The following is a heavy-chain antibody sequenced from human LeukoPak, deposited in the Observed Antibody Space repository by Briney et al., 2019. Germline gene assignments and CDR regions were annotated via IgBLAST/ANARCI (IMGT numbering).Heavy chain of an antibody. Sequence: GGSLRLSCTASGFTLRNYWMHWVRQVPGKRLVWVSRISGDGSVTNYADSVQGRCTISRDNAKNTLYLQIDSLRSEDTVVYYCARYSSSTGGASYYLDYWGHGTLVTVSS. CDR3: ARYSSSTGGASYYLDY. V-gene: IGHV3-74*01. D-gene: IGHD6-6*01. J-gene: IGHJ4*01. CDR1: GFTLRNYW. CDR2: ISGDGSVT.